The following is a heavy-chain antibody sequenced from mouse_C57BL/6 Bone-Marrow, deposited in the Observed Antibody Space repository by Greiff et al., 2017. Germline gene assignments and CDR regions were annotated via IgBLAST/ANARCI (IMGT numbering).Heavy chain of an antibody. D-gene: IGHD1-1*01. Sequence: EVQLVESGPCLVKPSQSLSPTCSVTGYSNTRGYYWNWIREFPGNKLEWMGYISYDGSNKFNPSLKNRISITRDTSKNQFFLKLNSVTTEDTATYYCSLATVVATDYWGQGTTLTVSS. CDR2: ISYDGSN. CDR3: SLATVVATDY. V-gene: IGHV3-6*01. J-gene: IGHJ2*01. CDR1: GYSNTRGYY.